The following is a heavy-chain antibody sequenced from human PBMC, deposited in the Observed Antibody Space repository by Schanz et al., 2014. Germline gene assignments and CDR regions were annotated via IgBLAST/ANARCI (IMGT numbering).Heavy chain of an antibody. CDR3: AKVDRTRYYAMDV. Sequence: QVQLVQSGAEVKKPGSSVKVSCKASGGTFSSSTLTWVRQAPGQGLEWMGRIIPILDKTNYAQKFQGRVTMTADKCTSTVYTEVSRLRSEGTDVYYCAKVDRTRYYAMDVWGQGTTVTVSS. CDR2: IIPILDKT. CDR1: GGTFSSST. D-gene: IGHD3-3*01. J-gene: IGHJ6*02. V-gene: IGHV1-69*08.